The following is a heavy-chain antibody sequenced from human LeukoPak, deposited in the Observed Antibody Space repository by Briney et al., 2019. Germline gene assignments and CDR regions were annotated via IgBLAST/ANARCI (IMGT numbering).Heavy chain of an antibody. D-gene: IGHD4-17*01. Sequence: SETLSLTCTVSGGSISSYYWSWIRQPPGKGLEWIGYIYYSGSTNYNPSLKSRVTISVDTSKKQFSLKLSSVTAADTAVYYCARSHDYGDYATIDYWGQGTLVTVSS. CDR1: GGSISSYY. CDR2: IYYSGST. V-gene: IGHV4-59*01. CDR3: ARSHDYGDYATIDY. J-gene: IGHJ4*02.